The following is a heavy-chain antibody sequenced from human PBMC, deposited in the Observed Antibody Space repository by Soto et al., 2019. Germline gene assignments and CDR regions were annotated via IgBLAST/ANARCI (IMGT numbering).Heavy chain of an antibody. CDR2: ISWNSGSI. J-gene: IGHJ4*02. CDR3: AKDIRVDSSPTGY. D-gene: IGHD6-19*01. CDR1: GFTFDDYA. V-gene: IGHV3-9*01. Sequence: PGGSLSLSCAASGFTFDDYAMHWVRQAPGKGLEWVSGISWNSGSIGYADSVKGRFTISRDNAKNSLYLQMNSLRAEDTALYYCAKDIRVDSSPTGYWGQGTLVTVSS.